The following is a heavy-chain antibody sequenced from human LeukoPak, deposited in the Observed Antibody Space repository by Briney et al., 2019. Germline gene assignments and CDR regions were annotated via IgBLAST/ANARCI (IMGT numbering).Heavy chain of an antibody. CDR1: GGSISSGSYY. CDR2: IYTSGST. CDR3: ARESPLLWGAFDI. Sequence: SETLSLTCTVSGGSISSGSYYWSWIRQPAGKGLEWIGRIYTSGSTNYNPSLKSRVTISVDTSKSQFSLKLSSVTAADTAVYYCARESPLLWGAFDIWGQGTMVTVSS. J-gene: IGHJ3*02. V-gene: IGHV4-61*02. D-gene: IGHD3-10*01.